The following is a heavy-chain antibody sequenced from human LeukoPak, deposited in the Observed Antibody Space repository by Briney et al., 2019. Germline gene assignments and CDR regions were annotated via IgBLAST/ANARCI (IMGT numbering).Heavy chain of an antibody. CDR1: GFTFSRFW. Sequence: GGSLRLSCAASGFTFSRFWMSWVRQTPGKGLEWVAHIKEDGSEEYSVDSVKGRFTSSRDNAKNSLYLQMNSLRAEDTAVYYCARDRYCRGGSCYLDAFDIWGQGTMITVSS. J-gene: IGHJ3*02. CDR2: IKEDGSEE. CDR3: ARDRYCRGGSCYLDAFDI. D-gene: IGHD2-15*01. V-gene: IGHV3-7*01.